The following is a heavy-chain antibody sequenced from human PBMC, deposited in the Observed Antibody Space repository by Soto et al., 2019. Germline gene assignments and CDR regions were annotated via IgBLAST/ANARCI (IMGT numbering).Heavy chain of an antibody. CDR3: ARGEDGYNLDY. V-gene: IGHV4-30-2*01. CDR1: GGSISSDDYS. J-gene: IGHJ4*02. Sequence: QLQLQESGSGLVKPSQTLSLTCAVSGGSISSDDYSWNWIRQPPGKGLEWIGYIYHSGSTYYNPSLKSRDTISVDRAKNQFSLKLSSVTAADTAVYYCARGEDGYNLDYWGQGVLVTVSS. D-gene: IGHD5-12*01. CDR2: IYHSGST.